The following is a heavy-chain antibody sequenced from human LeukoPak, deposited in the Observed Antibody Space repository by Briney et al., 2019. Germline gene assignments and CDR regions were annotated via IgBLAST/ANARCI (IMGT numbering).Heavy chain of an antibody. CDR2: VYYSGST. V-gene: IGHV4-39*01. CDR3: ARSIVVAGFVSDYYYYGMDV. J-gene: IGHJ6*02. Sequence: PSETLSLTCTVSGGSVSSRSYYWGWIRQPPGKGLGWIGSVYYSGSTYYNPSLKSRVTISVDTAKNQFSLKLNSVTAADTAVYYCARSIVVAGFVSDYYYYGMDVWGQGTTVTVSS. CDR1: GGSVSSRSYY. D-gene: IGHD6-19*01.